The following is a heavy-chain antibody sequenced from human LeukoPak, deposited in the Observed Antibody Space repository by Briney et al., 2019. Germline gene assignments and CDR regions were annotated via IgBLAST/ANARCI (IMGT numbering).Heavy chain of an antibody. J-gene: IGHJ4*02. Sequence: SETLSLTCTVSGASISNYYWSWIWQSPGKGLEWVGYMLYSGSTNHNPSLRSRVTISVVTSKNQVSLKLSSVTAADTAVYYCARSDIWGSYRFLDYWGQGALVTVSS. V-gene: IGHV4-59*08. CDR1: GASISNYY. D-gene: IGHD3-16*02. CDR2: MLYSGST. CDR3: ARSDIWGSYRFLDY.